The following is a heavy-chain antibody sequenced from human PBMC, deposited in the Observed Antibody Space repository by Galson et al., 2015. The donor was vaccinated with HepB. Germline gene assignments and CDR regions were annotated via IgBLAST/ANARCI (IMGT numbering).Heavy chain of an antibody. Sequence: SLRLSCAASGFTFSSYWMSWVRQAPGKGLEWVANIKQDGSEKYYVDSVKGRFTISRDNAKNSLYLQMNSLRAEDTAVYYCARKVLRYFDWLQYNLGGFCDYWGQGTLVTVSS. V-gene: IGHV3-7*03. CDR1: GFTFSSYW. D-gene: IGHD3-9*01. J-gene: IGHJ4*03. CDR2: IKQDGSEK. CDR3: ARKVLRYFDWLQYNLGGFCDY.